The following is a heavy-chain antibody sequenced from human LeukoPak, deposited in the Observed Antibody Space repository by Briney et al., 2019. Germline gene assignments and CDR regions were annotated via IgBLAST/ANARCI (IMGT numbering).Heavy chain of an antibody. CDR3: ARDDIAVAGDYYYGMDV. CDR2: ISYDGNNR. D-gene: IGHD6-19*01. V-gene: IGHV3-30*03. CDR1: GFTFSSYG. Sequence: GGSLRLSCAASGFTFSSYGMHWVRQAPGKGLEWVTFISYDGNNRKYADSVKGRFTISRDNSKNTLYLQMNSLRAEDTAVYYCARDDIAVAGDYYYGMDVWGQGTTVTVSS. J-gene: IGHJ6*02.